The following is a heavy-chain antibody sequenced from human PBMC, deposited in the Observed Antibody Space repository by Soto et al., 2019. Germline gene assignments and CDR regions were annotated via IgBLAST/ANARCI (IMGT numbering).Heavy chain of an antibody. CDR2: INAGNGNT. Sequence: ASVKVSCKASGYTFTSYAMHWLRQAPGQRLEWMGWINAGNGNTKYSQKFQGRVTITRDTSASTAYMELSSLRSEDTAVYYCAREEVVVYGMDVWGQGTTVTVSS. CDR1: GYTFTSYA. J-gene: IGHJ6*02. D-gene: IGHD2-15*01. V-gene: IGHV1-3*01. CDR3: AREEVVVYGMDV.